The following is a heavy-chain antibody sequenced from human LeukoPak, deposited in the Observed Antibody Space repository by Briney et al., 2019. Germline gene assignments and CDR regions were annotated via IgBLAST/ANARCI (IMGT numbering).Heavy chain of an antibody. CDR3: ASCGIAAAGSEGFFQH. CDR2: IYYSGST. Sequence: SETLSLTCTVSGGSISSGGYYWSWIRQHPGKGLEWIGYIYYSGSTYYNPSLKSRVTISVDRSKNQFSLKLSSVTAADTAVYYCASCGIAAAGSEGFFQHWGQGTLVTVSS. CDR1: GGSISSGGYY. D-gene: IGHD6-13*01. V-gene: IGHV4-31*03. J-gene: IGHJ1*01.